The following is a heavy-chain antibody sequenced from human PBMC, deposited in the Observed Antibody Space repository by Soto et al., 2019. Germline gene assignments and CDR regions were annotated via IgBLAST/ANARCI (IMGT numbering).Heavy chain of an antibody. CDR2: INPYNGKT. CDR3: AKGSNRVDFDA. J-gene: IGHJ4*02. V-gene: IGHV1-18*01. CDR1: GYTFTNYG. D-gene: IGHD6-13*01. Sequence: ASVKVSCKTSGYTFTNYGINWVRQAPGQGLEWMGWINPYNGKTSSAQRLQGRVSMTTDTSTSAAYMDLRSLRSEDTAVYYCAKGSNRVDFDAWGQGTLVTVSS.